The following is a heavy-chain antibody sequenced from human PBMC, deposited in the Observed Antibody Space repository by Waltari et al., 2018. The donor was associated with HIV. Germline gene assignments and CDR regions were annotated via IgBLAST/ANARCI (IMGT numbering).Heavy chain of an antibody. CDR1: GFSVKTEF. Sequence: LSTGGILVRPGGSLTLSCRVSGFSVKTEFLTWVRQSPRRGLEWVGISYRSGEIYAADPVRGRLALSRDTSGNRVYLQLNSVNFDDSASYFCAKGVRFLGPWSQGTPVTVSS. CDR3: AKGVRFLGP. V-gene: IGHV3-53*02. CDR2: SYRSGEI. J-gene: IGHJ5*02.